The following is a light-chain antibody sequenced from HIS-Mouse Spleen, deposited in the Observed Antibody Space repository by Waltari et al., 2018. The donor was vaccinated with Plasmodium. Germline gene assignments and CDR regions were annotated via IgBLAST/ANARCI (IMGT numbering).Light chain of an antibody. Sequence: DIQMTQSPSSLSASVGDRVTITCQASQDISNYLNWYQQKPGKAPKLLIYDESNLETGVPSRCSGSGSGTDFTFTISSLQPEDIATYYCQQYDNLPPYTFGQGTKLEIK. CDR2: DES. J-gene: IGKJ2*01. CDR1: QDISNY. V-gene: IGKV1-33*01. CDR3: QQYDNLPPYT.